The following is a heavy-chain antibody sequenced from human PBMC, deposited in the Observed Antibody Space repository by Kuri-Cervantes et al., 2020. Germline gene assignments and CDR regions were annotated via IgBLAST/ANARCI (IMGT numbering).Heavy chain of an antibody. J-gene: IGHJ4*02. CDR2: ISGSGGST. D-gene: IGHD6-19*01. CDR3: AKLSGYSGGWCDY. CDR1: GFTFSSYA. Sequence: GESLNISCAASGFTFSSYAMSWVRQAPGKGLEWVSAISGSGGSTYYADSVKGRFTISRDNAKNTLYLQMNTLRAEDTAVYYCAKLSGYSGGWCDYWGQGTLVTVSS. V-gene: IGHV3-23*01.